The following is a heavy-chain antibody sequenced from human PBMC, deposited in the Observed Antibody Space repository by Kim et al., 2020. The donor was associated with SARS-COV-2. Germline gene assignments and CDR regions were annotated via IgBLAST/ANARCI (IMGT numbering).Heavy chain of an antibody. D-gene: IGHD4-17*01. J-gene: IGHJ3*02. CDR1: GYSFTSYW. CDR2: IYPGDSDT. V-gene: IGHV5-51*01. Sequence: GESLKISCKGSGYSFTSYWIGWVRQMPGKGLEWMGIIYPGDSDTRYSPSFQGQVTISADKSISTAYLQWSSLKASDTAMYYCARLRKLRWYNHDAFDIWGQGTMVTVSS. CDR3: ARLRKLRWYNHDAFDI.